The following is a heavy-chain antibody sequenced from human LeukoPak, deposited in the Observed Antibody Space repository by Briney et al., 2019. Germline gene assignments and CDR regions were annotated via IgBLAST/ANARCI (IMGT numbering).Heavy chain of an antibody. CDR2: IWYDGSNK. CDR3: ARDTTYSSGRYCYYYYMDV. Sequence: PGGSLRLSCAASGFTFSSYGMHWVRQAPGKGLEWVAVIWYDGSNKYYADSVKGRFTISRDNAKNSLYLQMNSLRAEDTAVYYCARDTTYSSGRYCYYYYMDVWGKGTTVTVSS. V-gene: IGHV3-33*01. D-gene: IGHD6-19*01. CDR1: GFTFSSYG. J-gene: IGHJ6*03.